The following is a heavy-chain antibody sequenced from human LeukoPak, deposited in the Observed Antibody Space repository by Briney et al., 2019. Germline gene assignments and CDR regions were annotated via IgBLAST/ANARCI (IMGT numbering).Heavy chain of an antibody. CDR3: AREAVAGTKFPFDY. CDR2: IKQDGSDK. J-gene: IGHJ4*02. CDR1: GFTFSNYW. Sequence: GGSLRLSCAASGFTFSNYWMSWVRQAPGKGLEWVANIKQDGSDKYYVDSVKGRFTISRDNAKNSLYLQMNSLRAEDTAVYYCAREAVAGTKFPFDYSGQGTLVTVSS. D-gene: IGHD6-19*01. V-gene: IGHV3-7*05.